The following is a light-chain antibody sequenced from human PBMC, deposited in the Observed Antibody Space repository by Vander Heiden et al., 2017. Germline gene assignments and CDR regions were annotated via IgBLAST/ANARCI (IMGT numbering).Light chain of an antibody. J-gene: IGKJ2*01. CDR2: GAS. CDR1: QSVSSSY. CDR3: QQYGSSPYT. Sequence: EIVLMQSPGTLSLSPGERATLSCRASQSVSSSYLAWYQQKPAQAPRLLIYGASSRATGIPDRFSGSGSGTDFTLTISRLEPEDFAVYYCQQYGSSPYTFGQGTKLEIK. V-gene: IGKV3-20*01.